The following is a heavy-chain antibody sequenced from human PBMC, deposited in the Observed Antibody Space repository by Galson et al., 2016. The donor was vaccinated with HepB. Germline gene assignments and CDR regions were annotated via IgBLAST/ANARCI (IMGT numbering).Heavy chain of an antibody. Sequence: SVKVSCKASGGTFSSYTINWVRQAPGQGLEWRGGVIPTFTTGHSAQKFQGRVTITADESTSTTYMGLSSLTSEDAAVYYCAKARGYGSGSSYFDYWGQGTLVTVSS. CDR2: VIPTFTTG. D-gene: IGHD3-10*01. CDR1: GGTFSSYT. V-gene: IGHV1-69*13. CDR3: AKARGYGSGSSYFDY. J-gene: IGHJ4*02.